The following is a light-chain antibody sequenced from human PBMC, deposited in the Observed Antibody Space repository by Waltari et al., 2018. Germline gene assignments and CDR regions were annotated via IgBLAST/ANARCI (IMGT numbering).Light chain of an antibody. CDR2: LAS. Sequence: IEMTQSPSSLSASVGDIVTITCRASQSISTSLNWYQQIPGKPPKLLIYLASTLQSGVPSRFSGSGSGTDFSLTISSLQPEDFATYYCQQSYITAYTFGQGTKVEIQ. CDR1: QSISTS. J-gene: IGKJ2*01. CDR3: QQSYITAYT. V-gene: IGKV1-39*01.